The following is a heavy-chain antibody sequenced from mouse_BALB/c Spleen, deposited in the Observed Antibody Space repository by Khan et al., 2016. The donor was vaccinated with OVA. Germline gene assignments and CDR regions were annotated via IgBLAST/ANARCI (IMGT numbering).Heavy chain of an antibody. CDR1: GYSITSDYA. V-gene: IGHV3-2*02. J-gene: IGHJ2*01. Sequence: EVQLQESGPDLVKPSQSLSLTCTVTGYSITSDYAWNWIRQFPGNKLEWMGYIKYSGSTSYNPSLKSRISITRDTSKNQFFLQLNSVTTEDTATYYCASSGTISTVVVTDFDFWGQGTTLTVSS. CDR3: ASSGTISTVVVTDFDF. D-gene: IGHD1-1*01. CDR2: IKYSGST.